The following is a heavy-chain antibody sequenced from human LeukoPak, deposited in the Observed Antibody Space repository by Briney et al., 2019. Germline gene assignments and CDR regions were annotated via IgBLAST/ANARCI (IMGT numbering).Heavy chain of an antibody. CDR2: IYPGDSDT. D-gene: IGHD6-19*01. J-gene: IGHJ4*02. Sequence: GESLKISCKGSGYSFTTYWIGWVRQMPGKGLEWMGIIYPGDSDTRYSPPFQGQVTISADKSITTAYLQWSSLKASDTALYYCARAPDVAVAGASDYWGQGTLVTVSS. CDR3: ARAPDVAVAGASDY. CDR1: GYSFTTYW. V-gene: IGHV5-51*01.